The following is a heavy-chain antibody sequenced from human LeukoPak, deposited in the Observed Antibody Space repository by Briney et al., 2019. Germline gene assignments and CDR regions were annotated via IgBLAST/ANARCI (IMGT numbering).Heavy chain of an antibody. CDR3: ARGSGSYYFYYFQY. J-gene: IGHJ4*02. CDR1: GGTFSRNA. V-gene: IGHV1-69*13. D-gene: IGHD1-26*01. CDR2: IIPIFGTT. Sequence: ASVKVSCKASGGTFSRNAISWVRQAPGQGLEWTGGIIPIFGTTNYAQKFQGRVTITADESTSTAYMELSSLKSDDTAVYYCARGSGSYYFYYFQYWGQGTLVTVSS.